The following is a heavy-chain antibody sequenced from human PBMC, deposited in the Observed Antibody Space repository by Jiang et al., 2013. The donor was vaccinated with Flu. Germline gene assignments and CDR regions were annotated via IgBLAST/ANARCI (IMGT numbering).Heavy chain of an antibody. CDR2: IYYSGST. D-gene: IGHD3-22*01. Sequence: GPGLVKPSETLSLTCTVSGGSISSYYWSWIRQPPGKGLEWIGYIYYSGSTNYNPSLKSRVTISVDTSKNQFSLKLSSVTAADTAVYYCAREYYYDSTFDLWGRGTLVTVSS. V-gene: IGHV4-59*01. CDR3: AREYYYDSTFDL. J-gene: IGHJ2*01. CDR1: GGSISSYY.